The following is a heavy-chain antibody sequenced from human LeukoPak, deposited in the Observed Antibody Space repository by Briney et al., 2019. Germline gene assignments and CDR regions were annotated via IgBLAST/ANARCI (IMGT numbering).Heavy chain of an antibody. D-gene: IGHD6-13*01. CDR1: GGSVSSGSYY. CDR2: IYYSGST. Sequence: SETLSLTCSVSGGSVSSGSYYWSWIRQSPGKGLEWIGYIYYSGSTNYNPSLKSRVTISVDTSKNQFSLKLSSVTAADTAVYYCARQTRAYSNDYWGQGTLVTVSS. V-gene: IGHV4-61*01. J-gene: IGHJ4*02. CDR3: ARQTRAYSNDY.